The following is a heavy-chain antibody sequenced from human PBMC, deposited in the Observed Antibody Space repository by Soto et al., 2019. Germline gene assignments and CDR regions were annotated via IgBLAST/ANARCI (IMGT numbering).Heavy chain of an antibody. D-gene: IGHD1-7*01. V-gene: IGHV1-69*13. J-gene: IGHJ4*02. Sequence: SVKVSCKASGGTFSSYAISSVRQAPGQGLEWMGGIIPIFGTANYAQKFQGRVTITADESTSTAYMELSSLRSEDTAVYYCARDSEGSGITGTTPRWGQGTLVTVSS. CDR3: ARDSEGSGITGTTPR. CDR2: IIPIFGTA. CDR1: GGTFSSYA.